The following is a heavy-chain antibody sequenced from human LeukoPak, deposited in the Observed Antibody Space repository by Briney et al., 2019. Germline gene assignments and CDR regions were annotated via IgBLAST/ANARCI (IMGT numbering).Heavy chain of an antibody. V-gene: IGHV1-2*02. CDR1: GYTFTGYY. J-gene: IGHJ4*02. D-gene: IGHD2-15*01. CDR3: AREAPGYCSGGSCYGFDY. CDR2: INPNSGGT. Sequence: VASVKVSCKASGYTFTGYYMHWVRQAPGQGLEWMGWINPNSGGTNYAQKFQGRVTMTRDTSISTAYMELSRLRSDDTAVYYCAREAPGYCSGGSCYGFDYWGQGTLVTVSS.